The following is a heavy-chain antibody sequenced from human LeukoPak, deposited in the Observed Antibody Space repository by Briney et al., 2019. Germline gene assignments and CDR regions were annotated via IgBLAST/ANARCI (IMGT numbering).Heavy chain of an antibody. Sequence: GGSLRLSCAASGFTFSSYSMNWVRQAPGKGLEWVSSISSGSNYIYYADSVKGRFTISRDNAKNSLYLQMNSLRAEDTAVYYCARDSPTFGELLNARFDYWGQGTLVTVSS. J-gene: IGHJ4*02. V-gene: IGHV3-21*01. CDR3: ARDSPTFGELLNARFDY. CDR1: GFTFSSYS. CDR2: ISSGSNYI. D-gene: IGHD3-10*01.